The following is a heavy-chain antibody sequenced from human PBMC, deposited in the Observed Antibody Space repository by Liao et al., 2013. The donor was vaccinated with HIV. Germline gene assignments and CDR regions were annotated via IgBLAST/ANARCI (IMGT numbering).Heavy chain of an antibody. J-gene: IGHJ2*01. CDR2: ISPSGST. V-gene: IGHV4-4*07. CDR1: GGSIGMSY. CDR3: ASGILWYFDH. D-gene: IGHD3-10*01. Sequence: QVQLQESGPGLVKPSETLSLTCTVSGGSIGMSYWSWIRQPAGKGLEYIGRISPSGSTNYNPSLESRVTMSVDTSKNQFSLRLTSVTAADTAVYYCASGILWYFDHWGRGTLVTVSS.